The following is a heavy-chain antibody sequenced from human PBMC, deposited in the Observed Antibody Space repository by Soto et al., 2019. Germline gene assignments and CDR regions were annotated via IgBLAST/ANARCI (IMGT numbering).Heavy chain of an antibody. Sequence: GASVKVSCKASGYTFTSYAMHWVRQAPGQRLEWMGWINAGNGNTKYSQKFQGRVTITRDTSASTAYMELRSLRSDDTAVYYCARVSSGWYYWFDPWGQGTLVTVSS. J-gene: IGHJ5*02. CDR2: INAGNGNT. CDR1: GYTFTSYA. D-gene: IGHD6-19*01. CDR3: ARVSSGWYYWFDP. V-gene: IGHV1-3*01.